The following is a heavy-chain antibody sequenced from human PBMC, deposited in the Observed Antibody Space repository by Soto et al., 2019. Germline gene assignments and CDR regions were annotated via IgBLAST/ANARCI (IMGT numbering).Heavy chain of an antibody. D-gene: IGHD3-22*01. Sequence: QVQLQESGPGLVKPSQTLSLTCTVSGASISSGDYYWTWIRPPPGKGLEWIGSIYYSGSTYYNPSLKSRVTISVDTSNNQVSLKLSSVTAADTAVYYCARASYDSSTYYLDYWGQGTLVTVSS. CDR3: ARASYDSSTYYLDY. CDR2: IYYSGST. J-gene: IGHJ4*02. CDR1: GASISSGDYY. V-gene: IGHV4-30-4*01.